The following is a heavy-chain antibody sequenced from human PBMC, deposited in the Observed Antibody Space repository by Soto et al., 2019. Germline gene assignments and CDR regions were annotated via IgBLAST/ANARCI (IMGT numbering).Heavy chain of an antibody. Sequence: EVQLLESGGGLVQPGGSLRLSCAASGFTFSSYAINWVRQAPGKGLEWVSAISRSAATTHFADSVKGRFTISRDNSKNTLYLQMNSLKAEDTAVYYCARDRSYYDSSGTYSPPYWGQGTLVTVSS. CDR3: ARDRSYYDSSGTYSPPY. CDR1: GFTFSSYA. V-gene: IGHV3-23*01. CDR2: ISRSAATT. J-gene: IGHJ4*02. D-gene: IGHD3-22*01.